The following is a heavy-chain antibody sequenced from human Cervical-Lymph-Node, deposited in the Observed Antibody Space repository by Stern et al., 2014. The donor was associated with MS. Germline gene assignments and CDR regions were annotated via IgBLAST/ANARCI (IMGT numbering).Heavy chain of an antibody. CDR1: GYSFTRYW. CDR2: IYPGDSDT. CDR3: ARGGVSFDTGLVAFDY. V-gene: IGHV5-51*01. Sequence: VQLVQSGAEVKKPGESLKISCKDSGYSFTRYWIGWVRQMPGKGLEWMGIIYPGDSDTRYSASFQGQVTISADKSINTAYLQWSSLRASDSDIYYCARGGVSFDTGLVAFDYWGQGTLVTVSS. D-gene: IGHD5-18*01. J-gene: IGHJ4*02.